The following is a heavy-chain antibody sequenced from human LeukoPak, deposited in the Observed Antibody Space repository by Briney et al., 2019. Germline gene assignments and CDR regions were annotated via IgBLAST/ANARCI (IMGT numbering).Heavy chain of an antibody. Sequence: SSETLSLTCAVYGGSFSGYYWSWIRQPPGKGLEWIGEINHSGSTNYNPSLKSRVTISVDTSKNRFSLKLSSVTAPDTAVYYCARGRNYYDSSGYYYAVQHWGQGTLVTVSS. CDR2: INHSGST. CDR1: GGSFSGYY. D-gene: IGHD3-22*01. J-gene: IGHJ1*01. V-gene: IGHV4-34*01. CDR3: ARGRNYYDSSGYYYAVQH.